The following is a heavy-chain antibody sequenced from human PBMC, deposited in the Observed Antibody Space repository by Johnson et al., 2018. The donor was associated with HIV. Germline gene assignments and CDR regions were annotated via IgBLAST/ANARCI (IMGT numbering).Heavy chain of an antibody. CDR3: AKDQWSSSWTNDAFDF. D-gene: IGHD6-13*01. Sequence: EVQLVESGGGLVQPGRSLRLSCAASGFTFDDHAMHWVRQAPGKGLEWVSGITWNSGSIGYADSVRGRFTISRDNAKNTLYLQMNSLRAEDTAVYYCAKDQWSSSWTNDAFDFWGQGTMVTVSS. CDR2: ITWNSGSI. J-gene: IGHJ3*01. V-gene: IGHV3-9*01. CDR1: GFTFDDHA.